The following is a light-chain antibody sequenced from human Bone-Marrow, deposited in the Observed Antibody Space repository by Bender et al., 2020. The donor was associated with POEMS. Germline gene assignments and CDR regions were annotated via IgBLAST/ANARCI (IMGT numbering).Light chain of an antibody. Sequence: QSVLTQPPSASGTPGQSVIISCSGTDSNFGGNNVNWYQHLPGSAPRLVVYSNYQRPSGVPARFSGSKSGTSASLAISDIQSEDEADYYCSSYTTSNPVVFGGGTKLTVL. J-gene: IGLJ2*01. CDR3: SSYTTSNPVV. CDR2: SNY. CDR1: DSNFGGNN. V-gene: IGLV1-44*01.